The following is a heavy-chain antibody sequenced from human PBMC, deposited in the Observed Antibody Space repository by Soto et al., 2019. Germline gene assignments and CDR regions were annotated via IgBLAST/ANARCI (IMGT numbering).Heavy chain of an antibody. J-gene: IGHJ6*02. V-gene: IGHV3-30*18. CDR3: AKDGSSGWYPYYYYFGMDV. CDR2: ISYDGSNK. D-gene: IGHD6-19*01. Sequence: QVQLVESGGGVVQPGRSLRLSCAASGFTFSSYGMHWVRQAPGKGLEWVAVISYDGSNKYYADSVKGRFTISRDNSKNTLYLQMNSVRAEDTAVYYCAKDGSSGWYPYYYYFGMDVWGQGTTVTVSS. CDR1: GFTFSSYG.